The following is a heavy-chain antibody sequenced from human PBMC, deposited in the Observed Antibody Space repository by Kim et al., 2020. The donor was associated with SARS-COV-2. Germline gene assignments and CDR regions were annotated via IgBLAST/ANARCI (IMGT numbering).Heavy chain of an antibody. CDR2: INPNSGGT. V-gene: IGHV1-2*02. Sequence: ASVKVSCKASGYTFTDYYMHWVRQAPGQGLEWMGWINPNSGGTNYAQRFQGRVTMTTDTSISTAYMDLSSLTSDDTALYSCGRAYCTETSCFFYFDNWGQ. J-gene: IGHJ4*02. CDR1: GYTFTDYY. CDR3: GRAYCTETSCFFYFDN. D-gene: IGHD2-8*02.